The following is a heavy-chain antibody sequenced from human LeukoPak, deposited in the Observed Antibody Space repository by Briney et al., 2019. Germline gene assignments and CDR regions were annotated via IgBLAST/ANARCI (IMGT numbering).Heavy chain of an antibody. Sequence: SETLSLTCTVSGGSINSYYWSWIRQPPAQGLEWIGQIYYSGNTQYSPSLRGRVSISADTSKNQLYLNLRSVTAADTAVYYCARRQYYDSSGYWYYFDHWGHGTLVTVSS. J-gene: IGHJ4*01. CDR1: GGSINSYY. V-gene: IGHV4-59*08. D-gene: IGHD3-22*01. CDR2: IYYSGNT. CDR3: ARRQYYDSSGYWYYFDH.